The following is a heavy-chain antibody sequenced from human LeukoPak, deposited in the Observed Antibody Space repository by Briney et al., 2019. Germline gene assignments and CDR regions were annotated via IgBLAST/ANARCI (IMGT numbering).Heavy chain of an antibody. D-gene: IGHD2-2*01. CDR3: ARAIRYQLLSDY. V-gene: IGHV1-8*03. CDR1: GYTFRTYD. J-gene: IGHJ4*02. CDR2: MNPNSGNT. Sequence: ASVKVSXKTSGYTFRTYDINWLRQAAGQGLEWIGWMNPNSGNTGFAQKFQGRATITRDTSITTAYLELSSLRSEDTAVYYCARAIRYQLLSDYWGQGTLVTVSS.